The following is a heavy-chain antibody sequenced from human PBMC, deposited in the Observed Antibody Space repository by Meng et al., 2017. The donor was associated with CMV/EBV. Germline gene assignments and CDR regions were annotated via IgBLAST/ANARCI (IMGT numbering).Heavy chain of an antibody. Sequence: QVQLVQSGAEVTKPGASVKVSCKASGYTFTSYGISWVRQAPGQGLEWMGWISAYNGNTNYAQKLRGRVTMTTDTSTSTAYMELRSLRSDDTAVYYCARVMLHYYDSSGYFDYWGQGTLVTVSS. J-gene: IGHJ4*02. CDR3: ARVMLHYYDSSGYFDY. CDR2: ISAYNGNT. V-gene: IGHV1-18*01. D-gene: IGHD3-22*01. CDR1: GYTFTSYG.